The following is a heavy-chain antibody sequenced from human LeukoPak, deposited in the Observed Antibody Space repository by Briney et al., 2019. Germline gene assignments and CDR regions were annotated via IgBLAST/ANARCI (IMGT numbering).Heavy chain of an antibody. Sequence: RSLRLSCAASGCTFSSYGMHWVRQAPGKGLEGVAVIWYDGSNKYYADSVKGRFTISRDNSKNTLYLQMNSLRAEDTAVYYCARDAAFPQYYYGSGSYYPDYWGQGTLVTVSS. J-gene: IGHJ4*02. V-gene: IGHV3-33*01. CDR3: ARDAAFPQYYYGSGSYYPDY. CDR1: GCTFSSYG. CDR2: IWYDGSNK. D-gene: IGHD3-10*01.